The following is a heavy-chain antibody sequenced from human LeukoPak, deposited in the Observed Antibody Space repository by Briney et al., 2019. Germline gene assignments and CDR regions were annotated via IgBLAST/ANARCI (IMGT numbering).Heavy chain of an antibody. J-gene: IGHJ5*02. Sequence: PAGGSLRLSCTASGFTFSTYWMSWVRQAPGKGLEWVANIKQDGSENYYVDSVKGRFTIFRDNAKNSLYLQMNSLRAEDTAVYYCARNSIAMVRGVIGINWFDPWGQGTLVTVSS. V-gene: IGHV3-7*01. D-gene: IGHD3-10*01. CDR3: ARNSIAMVRGVIGINWFDP. CDR2: IKQDGSEN. CDR1: GFTFSTYW.